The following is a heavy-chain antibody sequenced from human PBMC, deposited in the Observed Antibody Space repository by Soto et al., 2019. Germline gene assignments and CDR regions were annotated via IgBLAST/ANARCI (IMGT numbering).Heavy chain of an antibody. V-gene: IGHV4-61*08. CDR3: ATKMMGGPRFD. CDR1: GGSVNSGGSY. J-gene: IGHJ4*02. D-gene: IGHD3-16*01. Sequence: TSETLSLTCTVSGGSVNSGGSYWMWIRQPPGGGLELIGYIHYTGKTTYKPSLKSRVIIDLDTSKNQFSLKLTSVTAVDTAMYYCATKMMGGPRFDWGQGTLVTVSS. CDR2: IHYTGKT.